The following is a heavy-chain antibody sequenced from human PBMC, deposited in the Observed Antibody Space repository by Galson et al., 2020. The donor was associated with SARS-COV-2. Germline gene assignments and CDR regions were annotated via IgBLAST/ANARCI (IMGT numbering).Heavy chain of an antibody. Sequence: ASVKVSCKASGYTFSYYGISWVRQAPGQGLEWMGLISSYDGYRSYARKFQGRVTMTTDTSTSTAYMELRSLRSDDTAVYYCARDWRWFREFTHYGLDVWGQGTTVTVSS. J-gene: IGHJ6*02. V-gene: IGHV1-18*01. D-gene: IGHD3-10*01. CDR3: ARDWRWFREFTHYGLDV. CDR1: GYTFSYYG. CDR2: ISSYDGYR.